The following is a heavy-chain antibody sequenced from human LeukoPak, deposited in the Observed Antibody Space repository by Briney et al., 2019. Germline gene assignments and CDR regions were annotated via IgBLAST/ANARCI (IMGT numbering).Heavy chain of an antibody. J-gene: IGHJ5*02. V-gene: IGHV1-2*02. CDR2: MQPSSGAT. D-gene: IGHD1-26*01. Sequence: GASVKVSCKASGYTFTAYNIHWVRQAPGQGLEWMGWMQPSSGATNYAQKFQGRVIMTGDTSISTAYMELSRLTSDDTAFYYCASGRGRSWFDPWGRGTLVTVSS. CDR1: GYTFTAYN. CDR3: ASGRGRSWFDP.